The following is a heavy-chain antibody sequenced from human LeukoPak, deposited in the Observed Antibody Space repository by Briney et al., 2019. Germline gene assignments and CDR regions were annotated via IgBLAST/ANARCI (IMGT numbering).Heavy chain of an antibody. D-gene: IGHD3-22*01. V-gene: IGHV5-51*01. CDR1: GYSFTSYW. CDR3: ARREGGYYDTSGYDRH. CDR2: IYPGDSDS. Sequence: GESLKISCKGSGYSFTSYWIGWVRQMPGKGLEWMGIIYPGDSDSRYSPSFQGQVTISADKSISTAYLQWSSLKASDTAIYYCARREGGYYDTSGYDRHWGQGTLVTVSS. J-gene: IGHJ4*02.